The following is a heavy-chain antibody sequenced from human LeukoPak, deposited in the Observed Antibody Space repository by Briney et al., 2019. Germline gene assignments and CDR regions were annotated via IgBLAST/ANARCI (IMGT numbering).Heavy chain of an antibody. D-gene: IGHD5-12*01. V-gene: IGHV1-46*01. CDR3: ARDRVYMVATFIDY. Sequence: GESLKISCKASGYSFTSYWIGWVRQAPGQGLEWMGIINPSGGSTSYAQKFQGRVTMTRDMSTSTVYMELSSLRSEDTAVYYCARDRVYMVATFIDYWGQGTLVTVSS. CDR1: GYSFTSYW. J-gene: IGHJ4*02. CDR2: INPSGGST.